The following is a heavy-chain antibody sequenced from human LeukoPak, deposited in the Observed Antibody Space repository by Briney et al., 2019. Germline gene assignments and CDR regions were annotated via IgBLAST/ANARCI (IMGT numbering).Heavy chain of an antibody. CDR3: ARDWYDNSDAFDV. V-gene: IGHV3-11*04. CDR2: ISGSGSTI. J-gene: IGHJ3*01. CDR1: GFTFSDYY. Sequence: KPGGSLRLSCAASGFTFSDYYMSWIRQAPGKGLEWVSYISGSGSTIFYADSVKGRFTISRDNAKNSLYLLMNSLRAEDTAVYYCARDWYDNSDAFDVWGQGTMVIVSS. D-gene: IGHD3-9*01.